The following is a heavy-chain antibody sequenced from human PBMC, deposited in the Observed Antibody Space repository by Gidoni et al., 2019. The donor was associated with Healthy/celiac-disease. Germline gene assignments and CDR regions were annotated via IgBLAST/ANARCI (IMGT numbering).Heavy chain of an antibody. D-gene: IGHD3-22*01. J-gene: IGHJ4*02. CDR2: IYYSGST. Sequence: QVQLQESGPGLVKHSETLSLTCTVSGGSISSYYWSWLRQPPGKGLAWIGYIYYSGSTNYNPSLKSRVTISVDTSKNQFSLKLSSVPAADTAVYYCARGAQLGYYDDYFDYCGQGTLVAVPS. V-gene: IGHV4-59*01. CDR3: ARGAQLGYYDDYFDY. CDR1: GGSISSYY.